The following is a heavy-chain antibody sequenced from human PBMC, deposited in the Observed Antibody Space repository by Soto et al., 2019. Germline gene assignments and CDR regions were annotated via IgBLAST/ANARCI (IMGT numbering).Heavy chain of an antibody. CDR2: IIPFIGTA. CDR1: GGTFSSYA. J-gene: IGHJ6*02. Sequence: QVQLVQSGAEVKKPGSSVTVSCKASGGTFSSYAISWVRQAPGQGLEWMGRIIPFIGTANYAQKFQGRVTITADESTSTAYMELTSLSSEDTAVDYCARVVMTTVPASYYYGRDVWGQGTTVTVSS. V-gene: IGHV1-69*18. CDR3: ARVVMTTVPASYYYGRDV. D-gene: IGHD4-4*01.